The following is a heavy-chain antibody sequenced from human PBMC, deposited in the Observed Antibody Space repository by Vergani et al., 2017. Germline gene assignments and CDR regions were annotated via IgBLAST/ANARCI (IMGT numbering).Heavy chain of an antibody. CDR2: INPSGGST. Sequence: QVQLVQSGAEVKKPGASVKFSCTSSGSTFTSSSMHWVRQAPGQGLEWMGIINPSGGSTSYAQKFQGRVTMTRDTSTSTVYMELSSLRSEDTAVYYCASDSRYCSSTSCYVGRDWFDPWGQGTLVTVSS. V-gene: IGHV1-46*01. J-gene: IGHJ5*02. CDR1: GSTFTSSS. CDR3: ASDSRYCSSTSCYVGRDWFDP. D-gene: IGHD2-2*01.